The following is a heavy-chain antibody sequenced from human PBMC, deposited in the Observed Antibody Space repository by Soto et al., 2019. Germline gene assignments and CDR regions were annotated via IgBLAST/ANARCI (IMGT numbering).Heavy chain of an antibody. J-gene: IGHJ4*02. V-gene: IGHV1-46*01. CDR1: GYNFIGQY. D-gene: IGHD3-3*01. CDR3: ARLLGVHNTPPFWLGYFDY. Sequence: QLVQSGAEVKKPGASVKISCKASGYNFIGQYIHWVRQAPGQGLEWMGIINPTGGGTTYAQKFQGRVVMTRDASTSTVYVELSSLTSEDTAIYFCARLLGVHNTPPFWLGYFDYWGQGTLVTVSS. CDR2: INPTGGGT.